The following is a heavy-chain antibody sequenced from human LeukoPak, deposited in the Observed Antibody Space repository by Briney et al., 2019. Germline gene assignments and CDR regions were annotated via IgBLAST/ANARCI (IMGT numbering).Heavy chain of an antibody. CDR2: IYHSGGT. CDR1: GDSISSDHY. V-gene: IGHV4-38-2*02. D-gene: IGHD2/OR15-2a*01. J-gene: IGHJ4*02. Sequence: PSETLSLTCTVPGDSISSDHYWGWIRQPPGQTLEWIGNIYHSGGTFYKASLRSRVTMSVDTSKNQFSLRLTSATAADTAVYYCARDVILDPHYFDYWGQGILVTVSS. CDR3: ARDVILDPHYFDY.